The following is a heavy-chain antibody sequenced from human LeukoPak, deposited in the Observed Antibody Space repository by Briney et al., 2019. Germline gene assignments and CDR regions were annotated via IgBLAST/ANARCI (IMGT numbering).Heavy chain of an antibody. CDR2: ISWNSGSI. CDR3: AKGQNIAVAGNIDY. V-gene: IGHV3-9*01. D-gene: IGHD6-19*01. Sequence: SLRLSCAASGFTFDDYAMHWVRQAPGKGLEWVSGISWNSGSIGYADSVKGRFTISRDNAKNSLYLQMNSLRAEDTALYYCAKGQNIAVAGNIDYWGQGTLVIVSS. J-gene: IGHJ4*02. CDR1: GFTFDDYA.